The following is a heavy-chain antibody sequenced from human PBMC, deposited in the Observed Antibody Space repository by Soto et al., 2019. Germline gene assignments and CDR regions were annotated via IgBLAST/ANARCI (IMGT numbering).Heavy chain of an antibody. CDR2: VSFTGTT. D-gene: IGHD3-16*01. Sequence: QLQLLQSGPGLLEPSETLSLTCVVSGGSLSNSDYYWGWIRQSPGEGLEWIGSVSFTGTTYPRSSLKSRVVMSVDTAKNQFSLRLASVTAADTAVYYCGSLLGTPWGWLDPWGQGTQVTVSS. V-gene: IGHV4-39*01. CDR3: GSLLGTPWGWLDP. J-gene: IGHJ5*02. CDR1: GGSLSNSDYY.